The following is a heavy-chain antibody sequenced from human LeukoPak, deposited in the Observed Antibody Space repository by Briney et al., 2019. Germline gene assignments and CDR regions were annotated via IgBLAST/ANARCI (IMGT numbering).Heavy chain of an antibody. CDR2: INHSGST. CDR1: GGSTSSYY. CDR3: ARRREYCTNGVCYDFDY. Sequence: PSETLSLTCTVSGGSTSSYYWSWIRQPPGKGLEWIGEINHSGSTNYNPSLKSRVTISVDTSKNQFSLKVSSVTAADTAVYYCARRREYCTNGVCYDFDYWGQGTLVTVSS. D-gene: IGHD2-8*01. V-gene: IGHV4-34*01. J-gene: IGHJ4*02.